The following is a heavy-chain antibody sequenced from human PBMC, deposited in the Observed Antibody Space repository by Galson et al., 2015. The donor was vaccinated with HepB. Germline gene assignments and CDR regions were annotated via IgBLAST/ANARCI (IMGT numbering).Heavy chain of an antibody. V-gene: IGHV3-48*02. CDR2: ISSTGTTI. J-gene: IGHJ2*01. Sequence: SLRLSCAASGFIFSTYTFNWVRRAPGKDLEWISYISSTGTTIYYADSVKGRFNISRDNAENSLSLQMRSLRDEDTAVYYCVRVSIDTTIFRGYWYFDLWGRGTLVTVSS. CDR3: VRVSIDTTIFRGYWYFDL. CDR1: GFIFSTYT. D-gene: IGHD3-9*01.